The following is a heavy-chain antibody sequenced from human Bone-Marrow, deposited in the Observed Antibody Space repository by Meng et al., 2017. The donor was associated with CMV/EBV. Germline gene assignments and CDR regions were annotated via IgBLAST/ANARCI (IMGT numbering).Heavy chain of an antibody. J-gene: IGHJ3*02. CDR2: INPNSGGT. CDR3: ARDNGGWFGELGAFDI. D-gene: IGHD3-10*01. Sequence: GESLKISCAASGFTFSSYAMHWVRQAPGKGLEWVGWINPNSGGTNYAQKFQGRVTMTRDTSISTAYMELSGLRSDDTAVYYCARDNGGWFGELGAFDIWGQGTMATVSS. CDR1: GFTFSSYA. V-gene: IGHV1-2*02.